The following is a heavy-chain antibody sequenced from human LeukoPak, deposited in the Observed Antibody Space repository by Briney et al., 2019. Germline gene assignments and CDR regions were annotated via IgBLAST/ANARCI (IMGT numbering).Heavy chain of an antibody. D-gene: IGHD3-3*01. CDR3: AKAARIEWPTPIDS. CDR2: IWNDGNEK. Sequence: PGGSLRLSCEASGFSVRNYGIHWIRRAPGKGLEWVAVIWNDGNEKHYADSVKGRFTISKDNSKNTAFLQMNSLRAEDTAMYYCAKAARIEWPTPIDSWGQGTLVSVFS. V-gene: IGHV3-33*03. J-gene: IGHJ4*02. CDR1: GFSVRNYG.